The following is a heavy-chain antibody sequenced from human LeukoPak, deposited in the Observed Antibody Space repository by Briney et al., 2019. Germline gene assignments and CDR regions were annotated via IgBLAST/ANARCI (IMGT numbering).Heavy chain of an antibody. J-gene: IGHJ4*02. D-gene: IGHD4-23*01. CDR1: GFTFSSYE. CDR2: ISSSGSTI. Sequence: GGSLRLSCAASGFTFSSYEMNWVREAPGEGLEWVSYISSSGSTIYYADSVKGRLTISRDNAKNSLYLQMNSLRAEDTAVYYCARDRGTTVVTKLFDYWGQGTLVTVS. V-gene: IGHV3-48*03. CDR3: ARDRGTTVVTKLFDY.